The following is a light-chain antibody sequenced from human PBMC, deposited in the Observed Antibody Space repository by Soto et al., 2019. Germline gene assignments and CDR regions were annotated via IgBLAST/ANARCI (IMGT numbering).Light chain of an antibody. CDR2: EVS. Sequence: QSVLTQPPSASGSPGQSVTISCTGTSSDVGGYNYVSWYQQHPGKAPKLMIYEVSERPSGVPDRFSGSKSGKTASLTVSGLQAEDEADYYCSSFAGSNHVVFGGGTKLTVL. CDR3: SSFAGSNHVV. CDR1: SSDVGGYNY. V-gene: IGLV2-8*01. J-gene: IGLJ2*01.